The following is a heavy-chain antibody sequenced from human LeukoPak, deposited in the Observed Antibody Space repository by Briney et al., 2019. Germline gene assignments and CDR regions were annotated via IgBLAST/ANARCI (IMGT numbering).Heavy chain of an antibody. CDR1: GGSISSSSYY. J-gene: IGHJ5*02. Sequence: SETLSLTCTVSGGSISSSSYYWGWIRQPPGKGLEWIGSIYYSGSTYYNPSLKSRVTISVDTSKNQFSLKLSSVTAADTAVYYCAGLGSLRYFDWLCGFDPWGQGTLVTVSS. V-gene: IGHV4-39*01. D-gene: IGHD3-9*01. CDR3: AGLGSLRYFDWLCGFDP. CDR2: IYYSGST.